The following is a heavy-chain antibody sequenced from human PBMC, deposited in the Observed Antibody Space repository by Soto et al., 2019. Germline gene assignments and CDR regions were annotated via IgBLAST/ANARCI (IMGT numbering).Heavy chain of an antibody. CDR1: GFTVISNY. CDR2: IYSGGTT. J-gene: IGHJ5*02. V-gene: IGHV3-53*01. CDR3: ARVAYSSSWPHWFDP. Sequence: WGSLRLSCAASGFTVISNYITFVRHSAGKGLEWVSVIYSGGTTYYADSVKGRFTISRDNSKNTLSLQMNSLKAEDTAMYYCARVAYSSSWPHWFDPWGQGTLVTVSS. D-gene: IGHD6-13*01.